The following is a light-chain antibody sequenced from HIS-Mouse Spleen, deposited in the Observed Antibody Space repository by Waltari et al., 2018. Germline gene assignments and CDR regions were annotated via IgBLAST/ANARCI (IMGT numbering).Light chain of an antibody. CDR3: QQSYSTPPT. J-gene: IGKJ4*01. CDR1: QSISSY. V-gene: IGKV1-39*01. CDR2: AAS. Sequence: DIQMTQSPSSLPASVEDRATIPCRASQSISSYLNWYQQKPGKAPKLLIYAASSLQSGVPSRFSGSGSGTDFTLTISSLQPEDFATYYCQQSYSTPPTFGGGTKVEIK.